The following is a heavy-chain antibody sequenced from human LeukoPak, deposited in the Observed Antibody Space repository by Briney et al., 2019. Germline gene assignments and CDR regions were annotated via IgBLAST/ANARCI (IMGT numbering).Heavy chain of an antibody. CDR1: GYTFTSYY. J-gene: IGHJ4*02. Sequence: ASVKVSCKASGYTFTSYYMHWVRQAPGQGLEWMGIINPSGGSTSYAQKFQGRVTMTRDTSTSTVYMELSSLRSEDTAVYYCARGASRYFDWSSRGLDYWGQGTLVTVSS. CDR2: INPSGGST. CDR3: ARGASRYFDWSSRGLDY. D-gene: IGHD3-9*01. V-gene: IGHV1-46*01.